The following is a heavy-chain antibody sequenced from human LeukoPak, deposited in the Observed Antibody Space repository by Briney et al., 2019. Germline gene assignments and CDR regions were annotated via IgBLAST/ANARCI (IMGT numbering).Heavy chain of an antibody. V-gene: IGHV5-51*07. CDR1: GYSYTCYL. J-gene: IGHJ3*02. D-gene: IGHD2/OR15-2a*01. Sequence: GESLKRHCRGSGYSYTCYLIGWGHQMPGKGLEWMGIIYPGDSDTRYSPSFQGQVTISADKSISTAYLQCSSLKASDSAMYYCATNTIYRGIHPFDIWGQGTMVTVSS. CDR2: IYPGDSDT. CDR3: ATNTIYRGIHPFDI.